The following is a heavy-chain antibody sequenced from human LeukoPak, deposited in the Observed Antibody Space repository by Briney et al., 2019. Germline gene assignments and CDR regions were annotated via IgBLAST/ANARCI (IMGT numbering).Heavy chain of an antibody. V-gene: IGHV3-23*01. CDR1: GFTFSSYA. CDR2: ISNSGGRT. J-gene: IGHJ4*02. D-gene: IGHD5-12*01. CDR3: AKSYNGYESKPDY. Sequence: GGSLRLSCAASGFTFSSYAMNWVRQAPGKGLEWVSSISNSGGRTFYTDSVKGRFTISRDNSKITLYLQMNSLRAEDTAVYYCAKSYNGYESKPDYWGQGTLVTVSS.